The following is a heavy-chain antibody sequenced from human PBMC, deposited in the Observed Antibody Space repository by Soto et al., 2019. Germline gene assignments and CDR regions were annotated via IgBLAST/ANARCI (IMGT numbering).Heavy chain of an antibody. CDR2: MNPNSGNT. V-gene: IGHV1-8*01. J-gene: IGHJ6*02. Sequence: ASVKVSCKASGYNISSYDINWVRQATGQGLEWMGWMNPNSGNTGYAQKFQGRVTMTRNTSISTAYMELSSLRSEDTAVYYCARGSGSGVYYYYYYGMDVWGQGTTVTVSS. D-gene: IGHD2-8*01. CDR3: ARGSGSGVYYYYYYGMDV. CDR1: GYNISSYD.